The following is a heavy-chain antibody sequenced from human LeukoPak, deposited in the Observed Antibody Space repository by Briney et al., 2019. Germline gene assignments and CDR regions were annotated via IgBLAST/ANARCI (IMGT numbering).Heavy chain of an antibody. CDR1: GFTFSSYW. D-gene: IGHD3-22*01. J-gene: IGHJ6*02. V-gene: IGHV3-7*01. CDR2: IKQDGSEK. CDR3: ARELTYYYDSSGYRPSLYYYYYGMDV. Sequence: GGSLRLSCAASGFTFSSYWVSWVRQAPGKGLEWVANIKQDGSEKYYVDSVKGRFTISRDNAKNSLYLQMNSLRAEDTAVYYCARELTYYYDSSGYRPSLYYYYYGMDVWGQGTTVTVSS.